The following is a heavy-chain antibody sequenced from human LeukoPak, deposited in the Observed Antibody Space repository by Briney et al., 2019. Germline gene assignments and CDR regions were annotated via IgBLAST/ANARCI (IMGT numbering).Heavy chain of an antibody. CDR2: ITSSSTYI. CDR3: ARRLRRNYFDY. Sequence: GGSLTLSCVASGFTFSSYTLNWVRQAPGKGLEWVSSITSSSTYIHYADSVKGRFTISRDNAKNSLYLQMNSLRAEDTAVYYCARRLRRNYFDYWGQGTLVTVSS. D-gene: IGHD4-17*01. V-gene: IGHV3-21*01. CDR1: GFTFSSYT. J-gene: IGHJ4*02.